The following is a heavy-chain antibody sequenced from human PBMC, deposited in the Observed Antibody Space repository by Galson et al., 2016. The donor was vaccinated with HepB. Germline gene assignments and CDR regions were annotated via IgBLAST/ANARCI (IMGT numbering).Heavy chain of an antibody. Sequence: ETLSLTCSVDGGSISNNFWSLRRPPPGKGLEWIVVIHHTGNANHKSSLKSRVTMSVDTSKNQFSLKLNAVTAADTAVYYCASGKRPRQGLITKWFDPWGQGTPGTVSA. CDR2: IHHTGNA. V-gene: IGHV4-34*01. J-gene: IGHJ5*02. CDR1: GGSISNNF. CDR3: ASGKRPRQGLITKWFDP. D-gene: IGHD6-19*01.